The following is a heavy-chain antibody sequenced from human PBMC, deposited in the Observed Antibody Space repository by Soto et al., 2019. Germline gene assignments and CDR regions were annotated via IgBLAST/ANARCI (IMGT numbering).Heavy chain of an antibody. CDR2: IYYSGST. D-gene: IGHD5-12*01. CDR3: AREEGGGYDHRWFDP. V-gene: IGHV4-31*03. Sequence: QVQLQESGPGLVKPSQTLSLTCTVSGGSISSGGHYWSLIRQHPGKGLEWIGYIYYSGSTYYNPSLKSRVTISVDTSENQFSLKLSSVTAADTAVYYCAREEGGGYDHRWFDPWGQGTLVTVSS. CDR1: GGSISSGGHY. J-gene: IGHJ5*02.